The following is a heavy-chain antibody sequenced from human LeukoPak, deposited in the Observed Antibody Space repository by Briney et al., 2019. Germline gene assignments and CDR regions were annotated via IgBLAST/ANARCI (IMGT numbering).Heavy chain of an antibody. CDR1: GGSTSSYY. CDR2: IYYSGST. J-gene: IGHJ5*02. D-gene: IGHD6-19*01. Sequence: SETLSLTCTVSGGSTSSYYWSWIRQPPGKGLEWIGYIYYSGSTNYNPSLKSRFTISVDTSKNQFSLELSSVTAADTAVYYCAGAGRIAVAVLGSAPWGQGTLVTVSS. V-gene: IGHV4-59*01. CDR3: AGAGRIAVAVLGSAP.